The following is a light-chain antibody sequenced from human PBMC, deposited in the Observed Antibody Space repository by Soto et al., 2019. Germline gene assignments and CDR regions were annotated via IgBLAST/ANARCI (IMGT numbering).Light chain of an antibody. J-gene: IGLJ2*01. CDR1: SSDVGGYNY. V-gene: IGLV2-11*01. Sequence: QSALTQPRSMSGSPAQSVTISCTGTSSDVGGYNYVSWYQQHPGKAPKLMIYDVSQRPSGVPDRFSDSKSGNTASLTISGLQAEDEADYCCCACAGSYTGVFGGGTKLTVL. CDR3: CACAGSYTGV. CDR2: DVS.